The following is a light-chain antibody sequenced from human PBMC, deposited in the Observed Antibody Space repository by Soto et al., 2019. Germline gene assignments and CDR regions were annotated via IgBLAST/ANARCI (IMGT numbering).Light chain of an antibody. CDR3: QHRTNWSPVYT. V-gene: IGKV3-11*01. CDR2: DAS. J-gene: IGKJ2*01. Sequence: EIVLTQSPATLSLSPGDGATLSCRASQSVSSYLAWYQQKPGQAPRLLIYDASNRATGIPAKFSGSGSGTDFTLTISSLEPEDFAVYYYQHRTNWSPVYTFGQGTKLEIK. CDR1: QSVSSY.